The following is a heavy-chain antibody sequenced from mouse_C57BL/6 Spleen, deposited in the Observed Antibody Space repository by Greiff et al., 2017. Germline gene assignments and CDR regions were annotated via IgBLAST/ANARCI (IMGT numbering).Heavy chain of an antibody. J-gene: IGHJ2*01. D-gene: IGHD4-1*01. CDR2: INPGSGGT. CDR1: GYAFTNYL. Sequence: VQLQQSGAELVRPGTSVKVSCKASGYAFTNYLIEWVKQRPGQGLEWIGVINPGSGGTNYNEKFKGKATLTADKSSSTAYMQLSSLTSEDSAVYFCARRGVTGYFDYWGQGTTLTVSS. CDR3: ARRGVTGYFDY. V-gene: IGHV1-54*01.